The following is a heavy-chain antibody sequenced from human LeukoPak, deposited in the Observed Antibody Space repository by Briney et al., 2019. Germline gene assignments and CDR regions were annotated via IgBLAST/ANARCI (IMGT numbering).Heavy chain of an antibody. CDR2: ISGSGDNT. D-gene: IGHD1-26*01. Sequence: GGSLRLSCAASGFTFSSYAMSWVRQPPGKGLEWVSGISGSGDNTYYADSVKGRLTISRDNSKNTLYLQMNSLRAEDTAEYYCAKGQVGAIWYFDLWGRGTVVTVSS. J-gene: IGHJ2*01. V-gene: IGHV3-23*01. CDR3: AKGQVGAIWYFDL. CDR1: GFTFSSYA.